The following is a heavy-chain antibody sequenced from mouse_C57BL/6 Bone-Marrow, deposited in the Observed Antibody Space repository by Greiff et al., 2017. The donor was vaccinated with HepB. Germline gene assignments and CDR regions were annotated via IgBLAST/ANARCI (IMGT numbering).Heavy chain of an antibody. CDR2: ISSGSSTI. CDR3: ARGKRWLLPFAY. Sequence: EVQLVESGGGLVKPGGSLKLSCAASGFTFSDYGMHWVRQAPEKGLEWVAYISSGSSTIYYADTVKGRFTISRDNAKNTLFLQMTSLRSEDTAMYYCARGKRWLLPFAYWGQGTLVTVSA. J-gene: IGHJ3*01. D-gene: IGHD2-3*01. V-gene: IGHV5-17*01. CDR1: GFTFSDYG.